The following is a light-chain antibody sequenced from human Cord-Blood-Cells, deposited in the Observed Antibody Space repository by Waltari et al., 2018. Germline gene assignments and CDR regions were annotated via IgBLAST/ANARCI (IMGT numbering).Light chain of an antibody. V-gene: IGLV2-23*01. CDR2: EGS. CDR3: CSYAGSSTGV. J-gene: IGLJ3*02. CDR1: SSDVGSYNL. Sequence: QSALTQPASVSGSPGQSITIPCTRTSSDVGSYNLVSWYQQHPGKAPKLMIYEGSKRPSGVSNRFSGSKSGNTASLTISGLQAEDEADYYCCSYAGSSTGVFGGGTKLTVL.